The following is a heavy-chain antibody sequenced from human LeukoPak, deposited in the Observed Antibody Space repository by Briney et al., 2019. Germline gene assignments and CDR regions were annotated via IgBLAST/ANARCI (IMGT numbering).Heavy chain of an antibody. D-gene: IGHD6-6*01. J-gene: IGHJ4*02. V-gene: IGHV4-59*11. Sequence: PSETLSLTCSVSGGSISTHYWSWIRQPPGKGLEWIGYMDYSGSTNYNPSLKSRVTISVDTSKNQFSLNATSVTAADTAVYYCTRARYSSSSRFDHWGQGTLVTVSS. CDR3: TRARYSSSSRFDH. CDR1: GGSISTHY. CDR2: MDYSGST.